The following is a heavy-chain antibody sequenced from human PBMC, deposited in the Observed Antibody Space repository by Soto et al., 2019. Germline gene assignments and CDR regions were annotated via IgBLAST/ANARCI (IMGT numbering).Heavy chain of an antibody. D-gene: IGHD1-20*01. CDR3: ARDLQRLVTGRPKGGKTGGAFDI. Sequence: GSVKVSCKASGYTFTSYGISWVRQAPGQGLEWMGWISAYNGNTNYAQKLQGRVTMTTDTSTSTAYMELRSLRSDDTAVYYCARDLQRLVTGRPKGGKTGGAFDIWGQGTMVTVSS. CDR1: GYTFTSYG. J-gene: IGHJ3*02. V-gene: IGHV1-18*01. CDR2: ISAYNGNT.